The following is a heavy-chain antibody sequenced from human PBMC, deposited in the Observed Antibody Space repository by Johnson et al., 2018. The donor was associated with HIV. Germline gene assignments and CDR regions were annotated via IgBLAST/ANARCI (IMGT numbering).Heavy chain of an antibody. CDR2: ISWNSGSI. V-gene: IGHV3-9*01. CDR1: GFTFNDYA. J-gene: IGHJ3*02. D-gene: IGHD2-2*01. Sequence: VQLVESGGGLVQPGRSLRLSCAASGFTFNDYAMHWVRQAPGKGLEWVSGISWNSGSIGYADSVKGRFTISRDNAKRSLYMQMNSLRAEDTALYYCARAAIVVLPAAYYAFDIWGQGIMVTVSS. CDR3: ARAAIVVLPAAYYAFDI.